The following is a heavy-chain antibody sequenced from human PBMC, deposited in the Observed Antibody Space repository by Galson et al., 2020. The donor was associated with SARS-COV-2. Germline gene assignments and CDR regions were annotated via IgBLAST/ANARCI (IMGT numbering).Heavy chain of an antibody. CDR1: GFTFSSYA. J-gene: IGHJ4*02. V-gene: IGHV3-64*01. CDR3: ARGEVSGSYPFDY. Sequence: GGSLRLSCAASGFTFSSYAMHWVRQAPGKGLEYVSAISSNGGSTYYANSVKGRFTISRDNSKNTLYLQMGSLRAEDMAVYYCARGEVSGSYPFDYWGQGTLVTISS. CDR2: ISSNGGST. D-gene: IGHD1-26*01.